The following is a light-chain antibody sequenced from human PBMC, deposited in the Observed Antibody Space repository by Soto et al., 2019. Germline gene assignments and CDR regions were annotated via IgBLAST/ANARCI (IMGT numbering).Light chain of an antibody. CDR3: QQYNNWPQT. CDR1: QSITNSY. V-gene: IGKV3-15*01. CDR2: GAS. J-gene: IGKJ1*01. Sequence: EIVLTQSPGTLSLSPGERATLSCRASQSITNSYLAWYQQKPGQAPRLLISGASTGATGIPARFSGSGSGTEFTLTISNLQSEDFAVYYCQQYNNWPQTFGQGTKVDIK.